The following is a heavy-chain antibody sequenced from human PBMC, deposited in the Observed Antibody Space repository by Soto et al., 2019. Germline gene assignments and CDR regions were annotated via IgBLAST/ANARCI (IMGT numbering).Heavy chain of an antibody. V-gene: IGHV3-9*01. CDR2: VRWNSETI. CDR1: GFTFYDHT. Sequence: EVQLVESGGGLVQPGRSLRLSCAASGFTFYDHTMHWVRQGPGKGLEWVSGVRWNSETIKYADSVKGRFTISRDNAKNYLYLQMDSLRGEDTALYYCAKGVKAKIFFYGMDVWGQGTTVTVSS. CDR3: AKGVKAKIFFYGMDV. J-gene: IGHJ6*02.